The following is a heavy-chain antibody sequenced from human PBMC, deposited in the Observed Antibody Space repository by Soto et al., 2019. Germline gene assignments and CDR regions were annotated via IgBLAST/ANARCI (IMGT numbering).Heavy chain of an antibody. V-gene: IGHV3-33*01. Sequence: GGSLRLSCAASGCTFSSYGIHWGRLAPGKGLAWVALTWFDGSDKYYTESVKGRFTISRDNSKSTLYLQMNSLRAEDTAVYYCARLYCSASSCYSVGAFDIRGQGTMVTVSS. D-gene: IGHD2-15*01. CDR1: GCTFSSYG. J-gene: IGHJ3*02. CDR3: ARLYCSASSCYSVGAFDI. CDR2: TWFDGSDK.